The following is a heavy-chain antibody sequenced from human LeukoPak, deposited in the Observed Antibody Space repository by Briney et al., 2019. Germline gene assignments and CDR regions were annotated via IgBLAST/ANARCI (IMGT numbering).Heavy chain of an antibody. J-gene: IGHJ3*01. D-gene: IGHD2-2*02. V-gene: IGHV3-23*01. CDR3: DF. Sequence: PGGSLRLSCAASGFTFSSYGMSWVRQAPGKGLEWVSAISGSASSTYYADSVKGRFTISRDNSKNTLYHCAMKAVPRPRLYDAFDFWGQGTVVTVSS. CDR1: GFTFSSYG. CDR2: ISGSASST.